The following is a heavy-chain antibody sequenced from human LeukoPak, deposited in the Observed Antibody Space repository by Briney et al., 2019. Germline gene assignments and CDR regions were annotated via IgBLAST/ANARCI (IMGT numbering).Heavy chain of an antibody. CDR3: VRSLSSSY. Sequence: GGSLRLSCVVSGFTFGNFWMTWVRQAPGTGLEWVATIKQDGSKKYYVDSVKGRFTISRDNAKNSLYLEMNSLRVEDTALYYCVRSLSSSYWGQGTLVTVSS. V-gene: IGHV3-7*01. J-gene: IGHJ4*02. CDR1: GFTFGNFW. D-gene: IGHD2-2*01. CDR2: IKQDGSKK.